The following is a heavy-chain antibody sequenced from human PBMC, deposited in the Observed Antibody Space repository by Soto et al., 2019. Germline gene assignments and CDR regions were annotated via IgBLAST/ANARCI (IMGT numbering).Heavy chain of an antibody. CDR1: GGSISSSSYY. Sequence: QLQLQESGPGLVKPSETLSLTCTVSGGSISSSSYYWGWIRQPPGKGLEWIGSIYYSGSTYYNTCLKSRVTITVDTSKNQFSLKLSSVPAVDTAVYYCARHVWVVSGPRYCSGGSCYRLEYFQHWGQGTLVTVSS. CDR2: IYYSGST. D-gene: IGHD2-15*01. V-gene: IGHV4-39*01. J-gene: IGHJ1*01. CDR3: ARHVWVVSGPRYCSGGSCYRLEYFQH.